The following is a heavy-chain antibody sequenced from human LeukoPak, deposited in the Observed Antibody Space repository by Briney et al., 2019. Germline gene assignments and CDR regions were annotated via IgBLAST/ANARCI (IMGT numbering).Heavy chain of an antibody. CDR2: ISGSGGST. Sequence: GGSLRLSCAASGFTFSSYAMSWVRQAPGKGLEWVSAISGSGGSTYYADSVKGRFTISRDNSKNTLYLQMNSLRAEDTAVYYCAKDLYYGSGSYYLSYYMDVWGKGTTVTVSS. D-gene: IGHD3-10*01. CDR3: AKDLYYGSGSYYLSYYMDV. V-gene: IGHV3-23*01. CDR1: GFTFSSYA. J-gene: IGHJ6*03.